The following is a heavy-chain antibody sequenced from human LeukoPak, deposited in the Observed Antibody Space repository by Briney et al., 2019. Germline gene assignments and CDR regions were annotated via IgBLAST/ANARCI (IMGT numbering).Heavy chain of an antibody. D-gene: IGHD3-22*01. Sequence: GGSLRLSCAASGFTFSSYAMHWVRQAPGKGLEGVAVISYDGSNKYYADSVKGRFTISRDNSKNTLYLQMNSLRAEDTAVYYCARASSNYYDSSGYYSEGRHFDYWGQGTLVTVSS. J-gene: IGHJ4*02. CDR3: ARASSNYYDSSGYYSEGRHFDY. CDR2: ISYDGSNK. V-gene: IGHV3-30*04. CDR1: GFTFSSYA.